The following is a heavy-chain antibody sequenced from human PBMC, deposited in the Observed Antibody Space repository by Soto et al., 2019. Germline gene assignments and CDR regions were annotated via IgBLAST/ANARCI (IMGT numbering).Heavy chain of an antibody. J-gene: IGHJ6*03. CDR3: ARTLDYGHMDV. CDR1: GDXVRNQY. V-gene: IGHV4-4*09. CDR2: IYRSGST. D-gene: IGHD3-16*01. Sequence: GDXVRNQYWSWIRRPPGRGLEWIGYIYRSGSTKYNPSLKGRLTISVDTSKNQFSLKLSSVTAADTAVYYCARTLDYGHMDVWGKGTTVTVSS.